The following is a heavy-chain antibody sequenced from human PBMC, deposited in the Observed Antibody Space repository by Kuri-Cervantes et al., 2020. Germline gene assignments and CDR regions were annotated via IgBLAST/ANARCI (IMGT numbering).Heavy chain of an antibody. J-gene: IGHJ5*02. D-gene: IGHD2-15*01. CDR2: IYSGGST. CDR1: GFTFSDYY. Sequence: GESLKISCAASGFTFSDYYMSWVRQAPGKGLEWVSVIYSGGSTYYADSVKGRFTISRDNSKNTLYLQMNSLRAEDTAVYYCARGVVVAATLGWFDPWGQGTLVTVSS. CDR3: ARGVVVAATLGWFDP. V-gene: IGHV3-53*01.